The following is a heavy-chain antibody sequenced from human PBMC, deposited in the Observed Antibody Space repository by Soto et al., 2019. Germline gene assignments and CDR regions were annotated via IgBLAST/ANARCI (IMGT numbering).Heavy chain of an antibody. CDR3: AGVLRYFDWLFQGWFDP. J-gene: IGHJ5*02. CDR1: GGSISSGGYY. D-gene: IGHD3-9*01. Sequence: SETLSLTCTVSGGSISSGGYYWSWIRQHPGKGLEWIGYTYYSGSTYYNPSLKSRVTISVDTSKNRFSLKLSSVTAADTAVYYCAGVLRYFDWLFQGWFDPWGQGTLVTVSS. CDR2: TYYSGST. V-gene: IGHV4-31*03.